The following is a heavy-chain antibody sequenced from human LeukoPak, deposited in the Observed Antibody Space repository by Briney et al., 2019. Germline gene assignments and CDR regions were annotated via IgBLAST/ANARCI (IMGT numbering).Heavy chain of an antibody. J-gene: IGHJ3*02. CDR1: GFTFSTYA. Sequence: GGSLRLSCAASGFTFSTYAMSWVRQAPGKGLEWVSAISGSGDGTYYTDSVKGRFTISRDNSKNTLYLQMNSLRPEDTAVYYCVRDGGRGAFDIWGQGTRVTVSS. CDR3: VRDGGRGAFDI. D-gene: IGHD3-16*01. V-gene: IGHV3-23*01. CDR2: ISGSGDGT.